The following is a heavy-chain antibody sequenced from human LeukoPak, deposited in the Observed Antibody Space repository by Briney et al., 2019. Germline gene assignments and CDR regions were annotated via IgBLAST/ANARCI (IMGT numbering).Heavy chain of an antibody. CDR1: GYTFDNYW. D-gene: IGHD2-15*01. V-gene: IGHV5-51*01. CDR2: IYPIDSDA. Sequence: GASLQISSKGSGYTFDNYWIGWVRQLPGKGLEWMGIIYPIDSDARYSPSFQGQVTFSVDTSIGTAYLQWSSLNASDTAMYYCARHQSHVVSEAFDYWGQGTLVTVSS. CDR3: ARHQSHVVSEAFDY. J-gene: IGHJ4*02.